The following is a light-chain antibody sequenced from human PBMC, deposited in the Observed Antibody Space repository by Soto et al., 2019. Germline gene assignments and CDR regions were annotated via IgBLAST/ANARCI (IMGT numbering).Light chain of an antibody. J-gene: IGLJ1*01. CDR1: SSDVGAYNY. V-gene: IGLV2-14*01. Sequence: QSALTQPASVSGSPGQSITISCTGTSSDVGAYNYVSWYQQQSGKAPKLIIHEVSNRPSGVSTRFSGSKSGNTASLTISGLQAEDEADYYCSSFTSGRAYVFGIGTKLTVL. CDR2: EVS. CDR3: SSFTSGRAYV.